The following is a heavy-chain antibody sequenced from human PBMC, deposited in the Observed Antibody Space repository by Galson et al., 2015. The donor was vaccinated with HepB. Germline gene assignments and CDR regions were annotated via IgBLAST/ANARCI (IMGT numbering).Heavy chain of an antibody. CDR1: GFTFSDYA. CDR3: ATNTPAAVMRASGMDV. Sequence: SLRLSCAASGFTFSDYAMGWVRQAPGKGLEWVSAISGSGSGTYYADSVKGRFTVSIDNAKNSLFLQMNSLRAEDTAVYYCATNTPAAVMRASGMDVWGQGTAVTVSS. D-gene: IGHD2-2*01. V-gene: IGHV3-23*01. J-gene: IGHJ6*02. CDR2: ISGSGSGT.